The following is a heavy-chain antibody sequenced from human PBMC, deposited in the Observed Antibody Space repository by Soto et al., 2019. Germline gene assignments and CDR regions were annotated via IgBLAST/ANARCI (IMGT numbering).Heavy chain of an antibody. CDR1: DGSMNSGSYY. CDR2: IYYSGTT. J-gene: IGHJ4*02. D-gene: IGHD4-17*01. Sequence: PSETLSLTCSVSDGSMNSGSYYWGWIRQPPXKGLEWIGGIYYSGTTFYNLSLKSRVTMSVDSSKNQFSLKLTCVTAADTAVYYCATPAGPGSAGYYHIRHSWGQRAPVTVS. CDR3: ATPAGPGSAGYYHIRHS. V-gene: IGHV4-39*01.